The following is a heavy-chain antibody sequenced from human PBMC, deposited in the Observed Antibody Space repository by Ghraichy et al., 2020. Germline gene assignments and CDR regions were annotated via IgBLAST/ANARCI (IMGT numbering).Heavy chain of an antibody. CDR1: GGSISSYY. V-gene: IGHV4-59*08. CDR2: IYYSGST. Sequence: TLSLTCTVSGGSISSYYWSWIRQPPGKGLEWIGYIYYSGSTNYNPSLKSRVTISVDTSKNQFSLKLSSVTAADTAVYYCARRGYSGYDNPFDYWGQGTLVTVSS. D-gene: IGHD5-12*01. J-gene: IGHJ4*02. CDR3: ARRGYSGYDNPFDY.